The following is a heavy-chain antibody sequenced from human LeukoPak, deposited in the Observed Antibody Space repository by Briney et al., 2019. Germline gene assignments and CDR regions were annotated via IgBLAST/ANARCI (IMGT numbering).Heavy chain of an antibody. V-gene: IGHV4-59*01. D-gene: IGHD1-1*01. CDR1: GGSISSYY. Sequence: SETLSLTCTVSGGSISSYYWSWIRQPPGKGLEWIGYIYYSGSTNYNPSLKSQVTISVDTSKNQFSLKLSSVTAADTAVYYCAGHERLRYYYYYYGMDVWGQGTTVTVSS. CDR2: IYYSGST. J-gene: IGHJ6*02. CDR3: AGHERLRYYYYYYGMDV.